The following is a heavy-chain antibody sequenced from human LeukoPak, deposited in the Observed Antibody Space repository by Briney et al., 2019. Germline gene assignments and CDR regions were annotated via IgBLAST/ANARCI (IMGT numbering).Heavy chain of an antibody. CDR2: IYYSGST. D-gene: IGHD3-22*01. CDR3: ARAVYDNDAFDI. J-gene: IGHJ3*02. CDR1: GGSISSSSYY. V-gene: IGHV4-61*05. Sequence: PSETLSLTCTVSGGSISSSSYYWGWIRQPPGKGLEWIGYIYYSGSTNYNPSLKSRVTISVDTSKNQFSLKLSSVTAADTAVYYCARAVYDNDAFDIWGQGTMVTVSS.